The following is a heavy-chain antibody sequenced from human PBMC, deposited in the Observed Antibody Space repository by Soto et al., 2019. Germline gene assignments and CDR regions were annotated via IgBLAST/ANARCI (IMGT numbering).Heavy chain of an antibody. D-gene: IGHD6-6*01. Sequence: QVQLVQSGAEVKKPGASVKVSCKASGYTFTSYAMHWVRQAPGQRLEWMGWINAGNGNTKYSQKFQGRVTLTRDTSASTAYMELSSLRSEDTAVYYCARLGIAARFDYWGQGTLVTVSS. V-gene: IGHV1-3*01. CDR3: ARLGIAARFDY. J-gene: IGHJ4*02. CDR2: INAGNGNT. CDR1: GYTFTSYA.